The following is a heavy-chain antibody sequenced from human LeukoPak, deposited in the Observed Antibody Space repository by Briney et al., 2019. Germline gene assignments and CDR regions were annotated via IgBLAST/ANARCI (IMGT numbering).Heavy chain of an antibody. CDR3: AGQTGLTLNYYYMDV. CDR2: IYYIGST. Sequence: SETLSLTCTVSGGSISSYYWSWIRQPPGKGLEWIAYIYYIGSTNYNPSLKSRVTISVDTSKNQFSLKLSSVTAADTAVYYCAGQTGLTLNYYYMDVWGKGTTVTVSS. D-gene: IGHD1-14*01. V-gene: IGHV4-59*08. J-gene: IGHJ6*03. CDR1: GGSISSYY.